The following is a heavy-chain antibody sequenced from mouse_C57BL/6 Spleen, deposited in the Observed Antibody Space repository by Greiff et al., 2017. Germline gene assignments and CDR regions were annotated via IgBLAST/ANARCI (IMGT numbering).Heavy chain of an antibody. V-gene: IGHV1-61*01. CDR1: GYTFTSYW. J-gene: IGHJ2*01. CDR2: IYPSDSET. Sequence: QVQLQQPGAELVRPGSSVKLSCKASGYTFTSYWMDWVKQRPGQGLEWIGNIYPSDSETHYNQKFKDKATLTVDKSSSTAYMQLSSLTSEDSAVYYCAREGDPRGNHGRDYWGQGTTLTVSS. D-gene: IGHD3-3*01. CDR3: AREGDPRGNHGRDY.